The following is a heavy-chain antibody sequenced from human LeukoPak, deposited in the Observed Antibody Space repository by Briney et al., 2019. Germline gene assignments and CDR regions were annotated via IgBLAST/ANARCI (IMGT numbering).Heavy chain of an antibody. J-gene: IGHJ4*02. CDR3: ARGPGYCSGGSCYSAQPYYFDY. V-gene: IGHV4-4*07. CDR2: IYTSGST. D-gene: IGHD2-15*01. CDR1: GGSISSYY. Sequence: SETLSLTCTVSGGSISSYYWSWIRQPAGKGLEWIGRIYTSGSTNYNPSLKSRVTMSVDTSKNQFSLKLSSVTAADTAVYYCARGPGYCSGGSCYSAQPYYFDYWGQGTLVTVSS.